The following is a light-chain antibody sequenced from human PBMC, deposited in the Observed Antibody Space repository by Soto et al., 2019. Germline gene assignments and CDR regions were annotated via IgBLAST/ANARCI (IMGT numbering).Light chain of an antibody. CDR1: QSVSSN. V-gene: IGKV3-20*01. CDR3: QQYGSSPTT. J-gene: IGKJ1*01. CDR2: GAS. Sequence: EIVLTQSPGTLSLSPGERATLSCWASQSVSSNLAWYQQKPGQAPRFLIYGASSKATGIPDRFSGSGSGIDFTLTISRLEPEDFAVYFCQQYGSSPTTFGQGTKVEIK.